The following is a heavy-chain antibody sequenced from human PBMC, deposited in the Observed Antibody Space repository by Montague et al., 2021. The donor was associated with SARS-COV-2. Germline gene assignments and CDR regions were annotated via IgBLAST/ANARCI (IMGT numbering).Heavy chain of an antibody. V-gene: IGHV3-23*01. CDR2: ISGSGGST. CDR1: GFPFSSYA. Sequence: SRSLSFSASGFPFSSYAMSWVRQAPGKGLEWVSAISGSGGSTYYADSVKGRFTISRDNSKNTLYLQMNSLRAEDTAVYYCAKDYRGIAAAGTYYYYGMDVWGQGTTVTVSS. J-gene: IGHJ6*02. D-gene: IGHD6-13*01. CDR3: AKDYRGIAAAGTYYYYGMDV.